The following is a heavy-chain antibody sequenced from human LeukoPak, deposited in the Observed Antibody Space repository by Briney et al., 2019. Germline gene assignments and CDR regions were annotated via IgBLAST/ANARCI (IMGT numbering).Heavy chain of an antibody. D-gene: IGHD3-10*01. CDR3: AREVRSGGYYFDY. V-gene: IGHV4-59*12. CDR2: IYYSGST. J-gene: IGHJ4*02. CDR1: GGSISSYY. Sequence: TSETLSLTCTVSGGSISSYYWSWIRQPPGKGLEWIGYIYYSGSTNYNPSLKSRVTISVDTSKNQFSLKLSSVTAADTAVYYCAREVRSGGYYFDYWGQGTLVTASS.